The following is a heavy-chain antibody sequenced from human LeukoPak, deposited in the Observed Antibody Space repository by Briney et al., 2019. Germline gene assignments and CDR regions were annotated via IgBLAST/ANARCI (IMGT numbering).Heavy chain of an antibody. V-gene: IGHV3-23*01. D-gene: IGHD3-10*01. CDR3: AKGEAVYGSGSGHFDY. CDR1: GFTVNTNY. J-gene: IGHJ4*02. CDR2: ISGSSGST. Sequence: GGSLRLSCAASGFTVNTNYMSWVRQAPGKGLEWVSAISGSSGSTYYADSVKGRFTISRDNSKNTLYLQMNSPRAEDTAVYYCAKGEAVYGSGSGHFDYWGQGTLVTVSS.